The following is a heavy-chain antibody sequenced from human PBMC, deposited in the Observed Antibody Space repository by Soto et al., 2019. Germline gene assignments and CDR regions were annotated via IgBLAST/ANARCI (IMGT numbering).Heavy chain of an antibody. J-gene: IGHJ5*02. Sequence: ASVKVSCKASGDTFTANYIHWVRQAPGQGFEWMGWINPDNGNTKSSQKFQDRVIITRDTSASTAYMDLSSLRSEDTAVYYCARGIATGQLDPWGQGTLVTVSS. V-gene: IGHV1-3*01. CDR2: INPDNGNT. CDR1: GDTFTANY. CDR3: ARGIATGQLDP. D-gene: IGHD2-15*01.